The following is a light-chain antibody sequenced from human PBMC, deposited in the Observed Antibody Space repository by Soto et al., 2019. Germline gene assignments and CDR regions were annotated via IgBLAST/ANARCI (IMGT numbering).Light chain of an antibody. Sequence: EIVLTQSPATLSLSPGERATLSCRASQSFSSYLAWYQQKPGQAPRLLIYDASNRATGIPARFSGSGSGTDFTLTISSLEPEDFAVYYCQQRSNWTWTFGQGTRWIS. CDR2: DAS. J-gene: IGKJ1*01. CDR1: QSFSSY. V-gene: IGKV3-11*01. CDR3: QQRSNWTWT.